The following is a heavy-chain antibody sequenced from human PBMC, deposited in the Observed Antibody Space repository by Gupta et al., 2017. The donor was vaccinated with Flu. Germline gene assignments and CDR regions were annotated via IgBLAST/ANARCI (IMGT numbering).Heavy chain of an antibody. CDR1: GYRFSSYD. D-gene: IGHD3-16*02. CDR2: INPTSGNT. Sequence: QVQLVQSGAEVKKPGASVKVSCKASGYRFSSYDIYWVRQAAGQGPEWMGWINPTSGNTDSAQRFQVRCSVTRDTSTSTVYMELHSLTLDDKATSYCARGQGFVVADLRGKSYFDYWGQGTRVTVSS. CDR3: ARGQGFVVADLRGKSYFDY. V-gene: IGHV1-8*01. J-gene: IGHJ4*02.